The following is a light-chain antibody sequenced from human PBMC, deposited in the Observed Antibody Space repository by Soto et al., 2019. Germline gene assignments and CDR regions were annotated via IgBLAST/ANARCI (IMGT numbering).Light chain of an antibody. Sequence: EIVLTQSPGTLSLSPGERATLSCRASQSVSSNYLAWYQQKPGQAPRLLIYGASSRATGIPDRFSGSGSGTDFTLTISRLEPEFFALYYCQQYGSLFTFGPGTKVDIK. CDR3: QQYGSLFT. CDR1: QSVSSNY. J-gene: IGKJ3*01. V-gene: IGKV3-20*01. CDR2: GAS.